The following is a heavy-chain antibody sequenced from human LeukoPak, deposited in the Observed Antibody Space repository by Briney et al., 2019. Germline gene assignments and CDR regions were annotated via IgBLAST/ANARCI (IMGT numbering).Heavy chain of an antibody. CDR3: ARGLTYYFDY. J-gene: IGHJ4*02. CDR2: IGSSGAYI. D-gene: IGHD6-19*01. V-gene: IGHV3-21*01. CDR1: GFTFSSYS. Sequence: GGSLRLSCAASGFTFSSYSMNWVRQAPGKGLEWVSAIGSSGAYIDYADSVKGRFTISRDNARNLLYLQMNSLRAEDAAVYFCARGLTYYFDYWGQGILVTVSS.